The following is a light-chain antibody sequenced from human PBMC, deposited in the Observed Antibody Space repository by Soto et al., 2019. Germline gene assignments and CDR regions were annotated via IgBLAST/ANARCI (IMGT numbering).Light chain of an antibody. V-gene: IGKV3-11*01. CDR3: QQRSNWPPT. Sequence: EIVLTQSPATLSWSPGERATLSCRASQSVSSYLAWYQQKPGQAPMHLIYDASDRAIGIPARFSGSGSWTDFTLTISSLEPEDFADYYCQQRSNWPPTFGQGTRLEIK. CDR2: DAS. J-gene: IGKJ5*01. CDR1: QSVSSY.